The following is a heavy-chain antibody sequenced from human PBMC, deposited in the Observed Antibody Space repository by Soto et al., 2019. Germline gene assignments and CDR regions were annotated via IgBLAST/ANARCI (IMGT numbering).Heavy chain of an antibody. J-gene: IGHJ6*02. V-gene: IGHV4-34*01. CDR3: ARGHRAAAGSNYYGMDV. CDR1: GGSFSGYY. Sequence: LSLTCAVYGGSFSGYYWSWIRQPPGKGLEWIGEINHSGSTNYNPSLKSRVTISVDTSKNQFSLKLSSVTAADTAVYYCARGHRAAAGSNYYGMDVWGQGTTVTLSS. D-gene: IGHD6-13*01. CDR2: INHSGST.